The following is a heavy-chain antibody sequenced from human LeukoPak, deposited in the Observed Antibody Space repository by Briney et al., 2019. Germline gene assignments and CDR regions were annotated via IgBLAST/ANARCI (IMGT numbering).Heavy chain of an antibody. CDR1: GFTFSSYE. CDR3: AILLDY. V-gene: IGHV3-23*01. Sequence: GGSLRLSCAASGFTFSSYEMNWVRQAPGKGLEWVSAVSSTGENTFYADSVKGRFTISRDNSENTVYLQMNSLRAEDTAVYYCAILLDYWGQGILVTVSS. CDR2: VSSTGENT. J-gene: IGHJ4*02.